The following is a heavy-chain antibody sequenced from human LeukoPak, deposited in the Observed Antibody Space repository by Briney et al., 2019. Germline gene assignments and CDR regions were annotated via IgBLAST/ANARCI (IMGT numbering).Heavy chain of an antibody. CDR2: IIPIFGTA. D-gene: IGHD6-13*01. CDR1: GGTFISYA. Sequence: SVKVSCKASGGTFISYAISWVRQAPGQGLEWMGGIIPIFGTANYAQKFQGRVTITADKSTSTAYMELSSLRSEDTAVYYCATGYSSSWTSDWGFDYWGQGTLVTVSS. J-gene: IGHJ4*02. V-gene: IGHV1-69*06. CDR3: ATGYSSSWTSDWGFDY.